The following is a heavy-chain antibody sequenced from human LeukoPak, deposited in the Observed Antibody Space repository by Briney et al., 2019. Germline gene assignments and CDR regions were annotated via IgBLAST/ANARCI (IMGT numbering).Heavy chain of an antibody. CDR3: ASGVSVGYYYGMDV. D-gene: IGHD6-13*01. V-gene: IGHV3-74*01. J-gene: IGHJ6*02. CDR2: INNDGTST. Sequence: GGSLRLSCAASGFTFSSYWMHWVRQAPGKGLVWVSRINNDGTSTSYADSVKGRFTISRDNAKNTLYLQMNSLRAEDTAVYYCASGVSVGYYYGMDVWGQGTTVTVSS. CDR1: GFTFSSYW.